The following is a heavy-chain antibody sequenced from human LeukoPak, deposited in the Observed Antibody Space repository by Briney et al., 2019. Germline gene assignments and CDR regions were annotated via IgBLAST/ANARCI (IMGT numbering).Heavy chain of an antibody. CDR2: FDPEDGET. J-gene: IGHJ4*02. Sequence: APVKVSCKVSGYTLTELSMHWVRQAPGKGLEWMGGFDPEDGETIYAQKFQGRVTMTEDTSTDTAYMELSSLRSEDTAVYYCATPYDSSGYLDYWGQGTLVTVSS. V-gene: IGHV1-24*01. D-gene: IGHD3-22*01. CDR3: ATPYDSSGYLDY. CDR1: GYTLTELS.